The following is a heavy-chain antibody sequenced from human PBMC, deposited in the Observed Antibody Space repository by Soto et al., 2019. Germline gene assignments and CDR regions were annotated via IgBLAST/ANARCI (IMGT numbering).Heavy chain of an antibody. Sequence: SETLSLTCTVSGGSISSAAYCWSWIRQSPDKGLEWIGHIYDGGTTYSSPSLKGRVTISADTSETQFSLKLNSVSAADTAVYYCARGPSGDKLDYWGQGIQVTVSS. CDR2: IYDGGTT. J-gene: IGHJ4*02. CDR1: GGSISSAAYC. D-gene: IGHD7-27*01. V-gene: IGHV4-30-4*01. CDR3: ARGPSGDKLDY.